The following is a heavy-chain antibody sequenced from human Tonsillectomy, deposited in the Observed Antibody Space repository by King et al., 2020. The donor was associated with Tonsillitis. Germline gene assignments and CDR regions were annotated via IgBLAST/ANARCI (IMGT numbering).Heavy chain of an antibody. Sequence: QVQLVESGAEVKKPGASVKVSCKASGYTFTSYDINWVRQATGQGLEWMGWMNPNSGETAYAPKLQGRIPMSRNPSISTAYMELSSLGSEDTALYYCARVEGSYGYGRSDYWGQGTLVTVSS. CDR2: MNPNSGET. J-gene: IGHJ4*02. CDR1: GYTFTSYD. V-gene: IGHV1-8*01. D-gene: IGHD5-18*01. CDR3: ARVEGSYGYGRSDY.